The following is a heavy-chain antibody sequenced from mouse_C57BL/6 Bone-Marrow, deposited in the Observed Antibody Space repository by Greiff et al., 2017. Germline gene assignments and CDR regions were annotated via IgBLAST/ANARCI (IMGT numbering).Heavy chain of an antibody. CDR3: ARPNFYGSSDWWYFDV. Sequence: EVQLQQSGAELVRPGSSVKLSCKTSGYTFTSYGINWVKQRPGQGLEWIGYIYIGNGYTEYNEKFKGKATLTSDTSSSTAYMQLSSLTSVDSAIYFCARPNFYGSSDWWYFDVWGTGTTVTVSS. J-gene: IGHJ1*03. D-gene: IGHD1-1*01. CDR2: IYIGNGYT. V-gene: IGHV1-58*01. CDR1: GYTFTSYG.